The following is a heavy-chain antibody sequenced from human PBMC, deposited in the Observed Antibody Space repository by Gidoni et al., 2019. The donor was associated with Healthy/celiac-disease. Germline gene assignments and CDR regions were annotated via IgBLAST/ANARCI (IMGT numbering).Heavy chain of an antibody. CDR3: ARGLYYYGSGSYYPAHYYYYGMDV. V-gene: IGHV4-34*01. D-gene: IGHD3-10*01. Sequence: QVQLQQWGAGLLKPSETLSLTCAVYGGSFSGYYWSWIRQPPGKGLEWIGEINHSGSTNYNPSLKSRVTISVDTSKNQFSLKLSSVTAADTAVYYCARGLYYYGSGSYYPAHYYYYGMDVWGQGTTVTVSS. CDR2: INHSGST. CDR1: GGSFSGYY. J-gene: IGHJ6*02.